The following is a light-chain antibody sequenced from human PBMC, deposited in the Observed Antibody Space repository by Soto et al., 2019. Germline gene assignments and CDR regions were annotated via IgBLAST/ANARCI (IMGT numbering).Light chain of an antibody. Sequence: EIVLTQSPATLSLSPGERTTLSCRTSQSVSSYLAWYQQKPGKAPRLLIYDASTRATGIPARFSGSGSGTDFTLTISSLEPEDCAVYYGQQHSNWLYTFGQGTKLEIK. CDR1: QSVSSY. V-gene: IGKV3-11*01. J-gene: IGKJ2*01. CDR3: QQHSNWLYT. CDR2: DAS.